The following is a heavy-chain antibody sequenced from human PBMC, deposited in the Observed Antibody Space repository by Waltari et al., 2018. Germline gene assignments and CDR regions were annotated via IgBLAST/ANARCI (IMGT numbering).Heavy chain of an antibody. CDR2: IYFTGST. CDR1: GTSVTTTNYF. V-gene: IGHV4-39*01. D-gene: IGHD6-13*01. J-gene: IGHJ4*02. CDR3: ARGIWQQLAHFDS. Sequence: QLHLQLSGPGLVKPSETLSLTCAVSGTSVTTTNYFWAWIRQPPGKGLEWIGRIYFTGSTDYNPSLKSRVTISIDTSTNQFSLNLRSVTAADTAVYYCARGIWQQLAHFDSWGQGTLVTVSS.